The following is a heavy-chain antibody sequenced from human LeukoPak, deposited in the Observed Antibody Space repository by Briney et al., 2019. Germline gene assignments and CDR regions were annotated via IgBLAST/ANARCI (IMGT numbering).Heavy chain of an antibody. CDR1: GFTFSNYA. CDR3: AKDRDYSDYYIDY. J-gene: IGHJ4*02. D-gene: IGHD4-11*01. V-gene: IGHV3-23*01. CDR2: INGNGGNT. Sequence: PGGSRRLSCAASGFTFSNYAMSWVRQAPGKGLEWVSGINGNGGNTHYTDSVKGRFTISRDNSKNTLYLQMNSLRAEDTAVYYCAKDRDYSDYYIDYWGQGNLVTVSS.